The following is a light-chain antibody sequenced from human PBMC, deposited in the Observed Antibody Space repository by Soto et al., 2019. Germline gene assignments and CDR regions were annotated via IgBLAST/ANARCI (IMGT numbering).Light chain of an antibody. CDR2: ETS. CDR3: CSYAGHSIWL. CDR1: SSDVGKYKF. V-gene: IGLV2-23*01. Sequence: QSVLTQPASMSGSPGQSITISCIGTSSDVGKYKFVSWYQQHPGNAPKLILYETSERPSGVSNRFYGSKSGNTASLTISGLQTEDDADYYCCSYAGHSIWLFGGGTKLTVL. J-gene: IGLJ3*02.